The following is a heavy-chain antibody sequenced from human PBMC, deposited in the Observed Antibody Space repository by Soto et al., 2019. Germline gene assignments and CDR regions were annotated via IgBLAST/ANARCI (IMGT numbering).Heavy chain of an antibody. Sequence: GASVKVSCKASGFSFTGYYIHWLRQAPGQGLEWMGWINAHSGGTEYAQKFQGRVTLTRDTSIATAYQTLTSLTSDDTALYYCAKDLTRQLAYWLDPWGQGTQVTVSS. CDR1: GFSFTGYY. J-gene: IGHJ5*02. D-gene: IGHD6-6*01. CDR3: AKDLTRQLAYWLDP. CDR2: INAHSGGT. V-gene: IGHV1-2*02.